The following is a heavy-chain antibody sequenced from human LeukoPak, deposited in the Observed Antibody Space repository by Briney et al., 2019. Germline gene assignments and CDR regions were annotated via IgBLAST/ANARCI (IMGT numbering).Heavy chain of an antibody. D-gene: IGHD3-22*01. CDR1: GGSISSSSYY. V-gene: IGHV4-39*07. CDR3: ATREGSLRYDSSGYYFDY. J-gene: IGHJ4*02. Sequence: SETLSLTCTVSGGSISSSSYYWGWIRQPPGKGLEWIGSIYYSVSTYDNPSLKSRVTISVDTSKNQFSLKLSSVTAADTAVYYCATREGSLRYDSSGYYFDYWGQGTLVTVSS. CDR2: IYYSVST.